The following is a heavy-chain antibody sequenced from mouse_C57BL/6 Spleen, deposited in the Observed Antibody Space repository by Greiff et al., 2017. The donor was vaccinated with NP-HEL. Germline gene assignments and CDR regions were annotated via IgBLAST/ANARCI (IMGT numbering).Heavy chain of an antibody. CDR1: GFTFSSYA. CDR3: IITSYYFDY. D-gene: IGHD2-5*01. V-gene: IGHV5-1*01. J-gene: IGHJ2*01. Sequence: EVKVVESGGGLVQPGGSRKLSCAASGFTFSSYAMSWVRQTPEKRLEWVAAISTDGSFIYYPDTVKGLFTISRDNAKNTLFLQMSSLRYEDTAMYYFIITSYYFDYWGQGTTLTVSS. CDR2: ISTDGSFI.